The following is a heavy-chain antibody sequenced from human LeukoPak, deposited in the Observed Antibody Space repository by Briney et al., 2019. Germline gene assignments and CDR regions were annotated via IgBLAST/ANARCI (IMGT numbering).Heavy chain of an antibody. CDR3: ARDGDTAMSRDAFDI. CDR1: GGSISSYY. CDR2: IYPSGST. Sequence: SETLSLTCTVSGGSISSYYWSWIRQPAGKGLEWIGRIYPSGSTNYNPSLKSRVTMSVDTSKNQFSLKLSSVTAADTAVYYCARDGDTAMSRDAFDIWGQGTMVTVSS. D-gene: IGHD5-18*01. J-gene: IGHJ3*02. V-gene: IGHV4-4*07.